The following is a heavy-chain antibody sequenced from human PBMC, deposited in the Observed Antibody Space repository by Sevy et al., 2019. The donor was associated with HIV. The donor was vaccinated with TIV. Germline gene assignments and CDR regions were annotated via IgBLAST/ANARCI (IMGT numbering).Heavy chain of an antibody. J-gene: IGHJ6*02. CDR1: GGTFSSYA. D-gene: IGHD2-2*01. Sequence: ASVKVSCKASGGTFSSYAISWVRQAPGQGLEWMGGIIPIFGTANYAPKFQGRVTITADESTSTAYMELSSLRSEDTAVYYCARTDIVVVPAAITYYYYGMDVWGQGTTVTVSS. CDR3: ARTDIVVVPAAITYYYYGMDV. V-gene: IGHV1-69*13. CDR2: IIPIFGTA.